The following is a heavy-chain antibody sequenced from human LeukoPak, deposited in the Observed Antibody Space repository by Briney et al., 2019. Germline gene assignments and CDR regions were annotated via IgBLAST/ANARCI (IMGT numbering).Heavy chain of an antibody. Sequence: PSETLSLTCTVSGGSISSGSYYWSWIRQPAGKGLEWIGRIYTSGSTNYNPSLKSRVTISVDTSKNQFSLKLSSVTAADTAVYYCARRLEMATIFLPPYDYWGQGTLVTVSS. CDR1: GGSISSGSYY. CDR2: IYTSGST. CDR3: ARRLEMATIFLPPYDY. V-gene: IGHV4-61*02. J-gene: IGHJ4*02. D-gene: IGHD5-24*01.